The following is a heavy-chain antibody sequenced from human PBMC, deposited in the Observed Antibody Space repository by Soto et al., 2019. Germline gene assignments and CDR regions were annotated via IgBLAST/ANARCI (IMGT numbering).Heavy chain of an antibody. V-gene: IGHV4-39*01. CDR2: FYYTGGTYST. J-gene: IGHJ6*02. CDR3: RWYSDYYYYGMDV. Sequence: SETLSLTCTVSGGSISSSGSYWGWVRQPPGKGLEWIVSFYYTGGTYSTYYNPSLKSRVTISVDTPKRQFSLNLSSVTAADTAVYYCRWYSDYYYYGMDVWGQGTTVTVSS. CDR1: GGSISSSGSY. D-gene: IGHD2-15*01.